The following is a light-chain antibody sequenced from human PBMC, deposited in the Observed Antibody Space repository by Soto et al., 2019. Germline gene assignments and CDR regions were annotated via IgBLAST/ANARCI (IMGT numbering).Light chain of an antibody. CDR3: QQSASTPQT. V-gene: IGKV1-39*01. Sequence: DIQMTQSPSSLSASVGDRVTITCRASQSVGTYVSWYQQKEGKAPKLLINVASTLQSGVASTFSGSGYGTDFTLAISSLQPEDFATYYCQQSASTPQTFGGGTRVEIK. CDR1: QSVGTY. J-gene: IGKJ4*01. CDR2: VAS.